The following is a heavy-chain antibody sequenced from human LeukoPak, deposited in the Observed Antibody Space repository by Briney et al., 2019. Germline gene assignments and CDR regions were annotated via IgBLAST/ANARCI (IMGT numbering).Heavy chain of an antibody. CDR3: ARSSSPNWFDP. J-gene: IGHJ5*02. CDR2: ISSSSSYI. V-gene: IGHV3-21*01. D-gene: IGHD6-13*01. CDR1: GFTFSSYS. Sequence: GGSLRLSCAASGFTFSSYSMNWVRQAPGKGLEWVSSISSSSSYIYYADSVKGRFTISRDNAKNSPYLQMNSLRAEDTAVYYCARSSSPNWFDPWGQGTLVTVSS.